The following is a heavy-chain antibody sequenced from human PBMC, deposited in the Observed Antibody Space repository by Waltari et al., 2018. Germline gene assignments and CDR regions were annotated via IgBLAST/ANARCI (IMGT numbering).Heavy chain of an antibody. Sequence: QVQLVQSGAEVKTPGASVKFPCRASGYSFNTYDIIWVRLAPGPGLAWMGWMNPISGNTGYAQTFRGRVSMTGDSSISTAYMELSGLTFDDTAVYYCARAIRNQLLSEYWGQGTLVAVSS. D-gene: IGHD1-7*01. V-gene: IGHV1-8*01. CDR1: GYSFNTYD. CDR3: ARAIRNQLLSEY. J-gene: IGHJ4*02. CDR2: MNPISGNT.